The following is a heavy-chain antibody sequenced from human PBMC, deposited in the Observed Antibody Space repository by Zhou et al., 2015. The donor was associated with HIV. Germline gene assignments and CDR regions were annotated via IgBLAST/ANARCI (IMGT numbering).Heavy chain of an antibody. CDR3: ARDQVMATVRVYYYYYGMDV. D-gene: IGHD5-24*01. CDR2: IIPILGIA. V-gene: IGHV1-69*08. CDR1: GGTFSSYT. J-gene: IGHJ6*02. Sequence: QVQLVQSGAEVKKPGSSVKVSCKASGGTFSSYTISWVRQAPGQGLEWMGRIIPILGIANYAQKFQGRVTITADKSTSTAYMELSSLRSEDTAVYYCARDQVMATVRVYYYYYGMDVWGQGTTVTVSS.